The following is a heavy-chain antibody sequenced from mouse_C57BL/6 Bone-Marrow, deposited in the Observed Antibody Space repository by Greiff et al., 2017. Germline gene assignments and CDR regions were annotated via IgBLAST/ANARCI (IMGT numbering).Heavy chain of an antibody. D-gene: IGHD2-1*01. V-gene: IGHV14-2*01. CDR3: ASPFYYGNYVDAMDY. Sequence: VQLQQSGAELVKPGASVKLSCTASGFNIKDYYMHWVKQRTEQGLEWIGRIDPEDGETKYAPKFQGKAAITADKSSNTAYLQLSSLTSEDTAVYYCASPFYYGNYVDAMDYWGQGTSVTVSS. J-gene: IGHJ4*01. CDR2: IDPEDGET. CDR1: GFNIKDYY.